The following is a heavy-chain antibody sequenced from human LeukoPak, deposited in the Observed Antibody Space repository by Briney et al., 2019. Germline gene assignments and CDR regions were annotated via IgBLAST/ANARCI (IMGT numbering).Heavy chain of an antibody. V-gene: IGHV4-34*01. CDR3: ARGLTH. CDR1: GGSFSGYY. J-gene: IGHJ4*02. Sequence: TETLSLTCRVYGGSFSGYYWRWLRQPAGKGLEWNGEINHSGNSNYNPYLKSRVTISVDTSKNQFSLKLNSVTAADTGVYYCARGLTHWGQGTLVTVSS. CDR2: INHSGNS.